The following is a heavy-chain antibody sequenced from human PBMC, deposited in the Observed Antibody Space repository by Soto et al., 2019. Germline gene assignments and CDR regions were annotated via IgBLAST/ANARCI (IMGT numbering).Heavy chain of an antibody. D-gene: IGHD4-4*01. CDR2: ISAYNGNT. J-gene: IGHJ2*01. CDR3: ARAEMTTMANNWYFDL. Sequence: QVQLVQSGAEVKKPGASVKVSCKASGYTFVSDGISRVRQAPGQGLEWMGWISAYNGNTNYAQKLQGRVTMTTDTSTSTAYMEVRSLRSDDTAVYYCARAEMTTMANNWYFDLWGRVTLVTVSS. CDR1: GYTFVSDG. V-gene: IGHV1-18*01.